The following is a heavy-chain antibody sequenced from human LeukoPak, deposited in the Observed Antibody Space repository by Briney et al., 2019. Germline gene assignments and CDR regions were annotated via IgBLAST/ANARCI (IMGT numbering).Heavy chain of an antibody. Sequence: ASVKVSCKASGYTFTSYGISWVRQAPGQGLEWMGWISAYNGNTNYAQKLQGRVTMTTDTSTSTAYMELRSLRSDDTAVYYCARDWGYGSGSYYVDYWGQGTLSPSPQ. CDR3: ARDWGYGSGSYYVDY. D-gene: IGHD3-10*01. J-gene: IGHJ4*02. CDR2: ISAYNGNT. CDR1: GYTFTSYG. V-gene: IGHV1-18*01.